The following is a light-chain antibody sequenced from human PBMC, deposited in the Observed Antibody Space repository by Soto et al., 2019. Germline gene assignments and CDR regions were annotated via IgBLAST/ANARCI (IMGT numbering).Light chain of an antibody. CDR3: QKYNSAPWT. CDR1: QGISNY. V-gene: IGKV1-27*01. J-gene: IGKJ1*01. Sequence: DIQMTQSPSSLTTSVGDRVTITCRASQGISNYLAWYQQEPGKVPKLLIYAASTLQSGVPSRFSGSGSGTDFTLTISSLQPEDVATYYCQKYNSAPWTLGQGTQVEIK. CDR2: AAS.